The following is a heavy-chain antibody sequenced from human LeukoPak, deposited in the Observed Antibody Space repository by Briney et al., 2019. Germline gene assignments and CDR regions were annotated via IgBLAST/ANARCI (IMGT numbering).Heavy chain of an antibody. Sequence: SETLSLTCTVSGGSISSYYWSWIRQPPGKGLEWIGYIYYSGSTNYNPSLKSRVTISVDTSKNQFSLKLSSVTAADTAVYYCAREIIAVSSFYSWFDPWGQGTLVTVSS. J-gene: IGHJ5*02. CDR2: IYYSGST. CDR3: AREIIAVSSFYSWFDP. V-gene: IGHV4-59*01. CDR1: GGSISSYY. D-gene: IGHD6-19*01.